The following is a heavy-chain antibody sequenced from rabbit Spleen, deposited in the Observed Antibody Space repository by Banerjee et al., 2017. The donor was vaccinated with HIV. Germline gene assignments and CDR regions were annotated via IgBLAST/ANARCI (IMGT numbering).Heavy chain of an antibody. J-gene: IGHJ4*01. V-gene: IGHV1S29*01. CDR3: ARTGTSWSLNL. CDR1: GFSLSSNE. CDR2: ISTFGSA. D-gene: IGHD8-1*01. Sequence: EESGGGLVQPGGSLTLSCKASGFSLSSNELNWVRQAPGKGLEYIGWISTFGSAYYANWVNGRFTISSDNAQNTVGLQLNSLTAADTATYFCARTGTSWSLNLWGPGTLVTVS.